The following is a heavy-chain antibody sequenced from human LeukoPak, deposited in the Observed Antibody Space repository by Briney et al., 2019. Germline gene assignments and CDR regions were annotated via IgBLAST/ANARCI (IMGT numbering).Heavy chain of an antibody. V-gene: IGHV3-23*01. Sequence: PGGSLRLSCAASGFTFSSYAMSWVRQAPGKGLEWVSAISGSGGSTYYADSVKGRFTISRDNSKNTLYLQMNSLRAEDTAVYYCAKGSYGSSSRGNFDYWGQGTLVTVSS. CDR3: AKGSYGSSSRGNFDY. CDR2: ISGSGGST. J-gene: IGHJ4*02. D-gene: IGHD6-6*01. CDR1: GFTFSSYA.